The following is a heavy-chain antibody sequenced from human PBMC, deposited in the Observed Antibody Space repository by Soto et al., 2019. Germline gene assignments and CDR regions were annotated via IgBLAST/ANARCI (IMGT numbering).Heavy chain of an antibody. J-gene: IGHJ4*02. V-gene: IGHV4-39*01. CDR3: ARAAGYDFWSGYGLFDY. D-gene: IGHD3-3*01. CDR2: IYYSGST. CDR1: GGSISSSSYY. Sequence: QLQLQESGPGLVKPSETLSLTCTVSGGSISSSSYYWGWIRQPPGKGLEWIGSIYYSGSTYYNPSLQSRVTISVDTSKNQFSLKLSSVTAADTAVYYCARAAGYDFWSGYGLFDYWGQGTLVTVSS.